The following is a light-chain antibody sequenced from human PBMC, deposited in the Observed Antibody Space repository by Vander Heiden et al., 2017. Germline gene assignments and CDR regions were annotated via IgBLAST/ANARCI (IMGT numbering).Light chain of an antibody. CDR2: CAS. CDR3: QQYYSSPMYT. V-gene: IGKV3-20*01. J-gene: IGKJ2*01. CDR1: ESVDSSY. Sequence: ENVLTQSPGTLSLSPGERATLSCRPSESVDSSYKSSCQQQPRHPPSLLIYCASNSATGIADGFSSGGSGTAFTLTISSLVPSDFAVYYCQQYYSSPMYTFGQGTKLEIK.